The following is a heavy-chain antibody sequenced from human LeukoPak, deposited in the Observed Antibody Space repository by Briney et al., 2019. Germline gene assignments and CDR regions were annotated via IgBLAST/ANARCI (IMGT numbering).Heavy chain of an antibody. V-gene: IGHV3-15*01. CDR3: TREELLWLGELTDTFCY. J-gene: IGHJ4*02. D-gene: IGHD3-10*01. CDR2: IKSKSDGGTT. CDR1: GYTFSNAY. Sequence: GGSLRLSCAASGYTFSNAYISWVRQAPGKGLEWVGRIKSKSDGGTTDYAAHVKGRFTISRDDSKNTLDLHINSLKTEHTAVYYCTREELLWLGELTDTFCYWGQGTLVTVST.